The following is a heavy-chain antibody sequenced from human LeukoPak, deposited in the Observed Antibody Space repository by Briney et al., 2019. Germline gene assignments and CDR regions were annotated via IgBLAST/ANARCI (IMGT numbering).Heavy chain of an antibody. CDR2: ISYDGSNK. CDR3: ARDGPRSKAVVAAEYYYYYYGMDV. CDR1: GSTFSSYA. D-gene: IGHD2-15*01. V-gene: IGHV3-30-3*01. J-gene: IGHJ6*02. Sequence: PGGSLRLSCAASGSTFSSYAMHWVRRAPGKGLEWVAVISYDGSNKYYADSVKGRFTISRDNSKNTLYLQMNSLRAEDTAVYYCARDGPRSKAVVAAEYYYYYYGMDVWGQGTTVTVSS.